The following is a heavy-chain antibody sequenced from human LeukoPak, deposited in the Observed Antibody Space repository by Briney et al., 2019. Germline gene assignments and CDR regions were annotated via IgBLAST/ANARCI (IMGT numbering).Heavy chain of an antibody. CDR1: GFTFSSYG. J-gene: IGHJ4*02. V-gene: IGHV3-30*02. CDR2: IRYDGNIK. CDR3: AKMDGWELLRYFDY. D-gene: IGHD1-26*01. Sequence: GGSLRLSCAASGFTFSSYGMHWVRQAPGKGLEWVAFIRYDGNIKYYADSVKGRFTISRDNSKNTLYVQMNSLRAEDTAVYYCAKMDGWELLRYFDYWGQGILVTVSS.